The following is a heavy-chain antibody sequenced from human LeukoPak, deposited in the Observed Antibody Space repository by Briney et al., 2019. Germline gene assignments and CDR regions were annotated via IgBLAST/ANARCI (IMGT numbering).Heavy chain of an antibody. Sequence: ASVKVSCKASGGTFSSYAISWVRQAPGQGLEWMGRIIPTLGIANYAQKFQGRVTITADKSTSTAYMELSSLRSEDTAVYYCASARGDYPYNWFDPWGQGTLVTVSS. CDR1: GGTFSSYA. J-gene: IGHJ5*02. CDR2: IIPTLGIA. V-gene: IGHV1-69*04. CDR3: ASARGDYPYNWFDP. D-gene: IGHD4-17*01.